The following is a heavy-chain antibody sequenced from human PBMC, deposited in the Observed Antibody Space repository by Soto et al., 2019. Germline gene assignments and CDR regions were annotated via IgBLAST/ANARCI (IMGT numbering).Heavy chain of an antibody. CDR3: AHGAIHEQPLYYYYYGMDV. Sequence: GESLKISCKGSGYSFTSYWISWVRQMPGKGLEWMGRIDPSDSYTNYSPSFQGHVTISADKSISTAYLQWSSLKASDTAMYYCAHGAIHEQPLYYYYYGMDVWGQGTTVTVSS. CDR2: IDPSDSYT. D-gene: IGHD2-2*02. J-gene: IGHJ6*02. V-gene: IGHV5-10-1*01. CDR1: GYSFTSYW.